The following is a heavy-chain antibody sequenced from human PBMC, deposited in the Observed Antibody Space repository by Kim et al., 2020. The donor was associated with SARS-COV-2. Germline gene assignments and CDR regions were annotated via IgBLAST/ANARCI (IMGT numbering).Heavy chain of an antibody. J-gene: IGHJ4*01. CDR2: ISASGST. CDR3: ARAGGDY. V-gene: IGHV4-4*07. CDR1: GGSISAYY. Sequence: SETLSLTCTVSGGSISAYYWSWIRQPAGKGLEWIGRISASGSTNYNPSLNSRVSMSVDASRKQFSLRMRSMTAADTAMYYCARAGGDYWRHLTLFSASS.